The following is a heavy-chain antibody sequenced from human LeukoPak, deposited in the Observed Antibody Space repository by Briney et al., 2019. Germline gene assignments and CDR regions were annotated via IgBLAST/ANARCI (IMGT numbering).Heavy chain of an antibody. J-gene: IGHJ4*02. V-gene: IGHV3-66*02. CDR3: ARAQFYSYGLEY. CDR2: IYSGGST. CDR1: GFTVSSNY. D-gene: IGHD5-18*01. Sequence: GGSLRLSCAASGFTVSSNYMSWVRQAPGKGLEWVSVIYSGGSTYYADSVKGRFTISRDNSKNTLYLQMNSLRAEDTAVYYSARAQFYSYGLEYWGQGTLVTVSS.